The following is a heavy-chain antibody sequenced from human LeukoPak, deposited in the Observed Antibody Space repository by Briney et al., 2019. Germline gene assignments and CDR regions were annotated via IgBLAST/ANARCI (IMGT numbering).Heavy chain of an antibody. J-gene: IGHJ4*02. V-gene: IGHV4-38-2*01. CDR2: IYHSGST. Sequence: SSETLSLTCAVSGYSISSGYYWGWIRQPPGKGLQWIGSIYHSGSTYYNPSLKSRVTISVDTPKNQLSLKLNSVTAADTAVYYCTRGGAYKPFDYWGQGTLVTVSS. CDR1: GYSISSGYY. CDR3: TRGGAYKPFDY. D-gene: IGHD5-24*01.